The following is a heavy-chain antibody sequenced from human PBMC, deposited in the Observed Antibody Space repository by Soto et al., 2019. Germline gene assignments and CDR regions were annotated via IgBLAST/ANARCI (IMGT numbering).Heavy chain of an antibody. J-gene: IGHJ6*04. V-gene: IGHV4-39*01. CDR1: GVSISSSSYY. CDR3: ARQGIVDV. Sequence: SETLSLTCTVSGVSISSSSYYWGWIRQPPGKGLEWIGSIYYSGSTYYNPSLKSRVTISVDTSKNQFSLKLSSVTAADTAVYYCARQGIVDVWGKGTTVTVSS. CDR2: IYYSGST. D-gene: IGHD1-20*01.